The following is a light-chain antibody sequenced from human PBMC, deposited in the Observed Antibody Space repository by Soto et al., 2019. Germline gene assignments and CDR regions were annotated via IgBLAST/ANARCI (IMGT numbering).Light chain of an antibody. CDR1: QIVSSN. V-gene: IGKV3-15*01. Sequence: EIVMTPSPATLSVSPGERATLSCRASQIVSSNLTWYQQKPGQAPRLLIYGASTRATGIPARFSGSGSGTEFTLTISSLQSEDFAVYYCQQYNNWPPLTFGGGTKVEIK. CDR2: GAS. CDR3: QQYNNWPPLT. J-gene: IGKJ4*01.